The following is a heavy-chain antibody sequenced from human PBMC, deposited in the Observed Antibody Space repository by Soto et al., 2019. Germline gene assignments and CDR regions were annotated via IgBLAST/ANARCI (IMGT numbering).Heavy chain of an antibody. CDR2: ISGDGNA. Sequence: QVQLQESGPGLVKPSETLSLTCVVSTDSMNTNNNWWNWVRQPPGKGLEWIGEISGDGNARYNPSLKSRVNISVDKSKGQFSLTLSSVTAADTAVYYCARYTKAPTKQWYFDLWGRGTLVIVSS. D-gene: IGHD1-1*01. J-gene: IGHJ2*01. CDR3: ARYTKAPTKQWYFDL. V-gene: IGHV4-4*02. CDR1: TDSMNTNNNW.